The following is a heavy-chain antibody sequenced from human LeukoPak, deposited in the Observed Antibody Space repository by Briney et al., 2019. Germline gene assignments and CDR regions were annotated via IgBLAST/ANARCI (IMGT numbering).Heavy chain of an antibody. J-gene: IGHJ3*01. CDR3: ARQRDYADYLDAFDV. CDR1: GGSISSYY. Sequence: SETLSLTCTVSGGSISSYYWSWIRQPPGKGLECIGYIYHSGTTNYNPSLKSRATISVDTSKNQFSLKLSSVTAADTAIYYCARQRDYADYLDAFDVWGQGTMVTVSS. D-gene: IGHD4-17*01. V-gene: IGHV4-59*08. CDR2: IYHSGTT.